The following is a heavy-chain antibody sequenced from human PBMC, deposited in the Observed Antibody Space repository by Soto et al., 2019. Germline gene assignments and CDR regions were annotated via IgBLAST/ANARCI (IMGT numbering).Heavy chain of an antibody. CDR1: GDTFKNSV. Sequence: QVQLVQSGVEVKKPGSSVRVSCKASGDTFKNSVISWVRQAPGQGLEWMGGTIPLFGTTDYAQKFQGRLTITTDESTTTAYMEVSSLTSEDTAFYYCVAELDFGKLSVVWGQGTTVIVSS. D-gene: IGHD3-10*01. CDR2: TIPLFGTT. J-gene: IGHJ6*02. CDR3: VAELDFGKLSVV. V-gene: IGHV1-69*01.